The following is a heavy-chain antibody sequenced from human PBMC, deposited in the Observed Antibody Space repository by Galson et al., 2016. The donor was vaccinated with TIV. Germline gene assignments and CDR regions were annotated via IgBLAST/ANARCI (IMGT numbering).Heavy chain of an antibody. Sequence: SVKVSCKASGYTFINNDIHWVRQAPGQGLEWMGIINPSGGDATYAQKFQGRVTMTRDTSTSTISMDLSSLTSEDTAVYYCARTESCGGDCYVFDYWGQGILVTVSS. CDR3: ARTESCGGDCYVFDY. J-gene: IGHJ4*02. V-gene: IGHV1-46*01. D-gene: IGHD2-21*02. CDR1: GYTFINND. CDR2: INPSGGDA.